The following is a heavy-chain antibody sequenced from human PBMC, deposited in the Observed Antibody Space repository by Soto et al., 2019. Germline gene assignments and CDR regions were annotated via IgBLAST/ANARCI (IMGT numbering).Heavy chain of an antibody. Sequence: GGSLRLSCAASGFTVSSNYMSWVRQAPGKGLEWASVIYSGGSTYYTDSVKGRFTISRDNSKNTLYLQMNSLRAEDTAVYYCAKDRIIVATTVYYYGMDVWGQGTTVTVSS. V-gene: IGHV3-53*01. J-gene: IGHJ6*02. CDR2: IYSGGST. D-gene: IGHD5-12*01. CDR3: AKDRIIVATTVYYYGMDV. CDR1: GFTVSSNY.